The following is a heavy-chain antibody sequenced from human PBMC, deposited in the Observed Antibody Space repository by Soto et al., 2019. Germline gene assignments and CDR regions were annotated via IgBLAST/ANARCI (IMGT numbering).Heavy chain of an antibody. D-gene: IGHD3-22*01. V-gene: IGHV3-72*01. J-gene: IGHJ4*02. Sequence: PGGSLRLSCTASGFTFSYSCIEWIPQAPGKGLEWVGRSRDKALGYSTIYAASVKGRFTTSRDESNSSLYLQFNNLKTEDPAIYYCVRTTYFSDSSVSTSFFDYWGQGTLVTVS. CDR1: GFTFSYSC. CDR3: VRTTYFSDSSVSTSFFDY. CDR2: SRDKALGYST.